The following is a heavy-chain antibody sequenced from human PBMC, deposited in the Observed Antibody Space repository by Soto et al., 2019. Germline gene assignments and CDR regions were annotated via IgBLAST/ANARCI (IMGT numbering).Heavy chain of an antibody. CDR1: GGTFSSYA. CDR2: IVPMFGIP. J-gene: IGHJ6*03. D-gene: IGHD6-13*01. CDR3: AGGGYNSTSGGYYYYYMDV. V-gene: IGHV1-69*15. Sequence: QVQLVQSGAEVKKPGSSVKVSCKASGGTFSSYAINWVRQAPGQGLEWMGRIVPMFGIPNFAPKFQGRVTMMADGSTTTAYMEVSSRRSEDTAVYYCAGGGYNSTSGGYYYYYMDVWGKGTTVTVSS.